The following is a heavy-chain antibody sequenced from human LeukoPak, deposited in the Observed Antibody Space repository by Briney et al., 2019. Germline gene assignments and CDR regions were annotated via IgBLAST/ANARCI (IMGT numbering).Heavy chain of an antibody. J-gene: IGHJ5*02. CDR3: ARRSTGGDWFDP. D-gene: IGHD2-8*02. V-gene: IGHV4-30-2*02. CDR2: IYHSGST. Sequence: SETLSLTCAVSGGSISSGGYSWSWIRQPPGKGLEWIGYIYHSGSTYYNPSLKSRVTISVDTSKNQFSLKLSSVTAADTAVYYCARRSTGGDWFDPWGQGTLVTVSS. CDR1: GGSISSGGYS.